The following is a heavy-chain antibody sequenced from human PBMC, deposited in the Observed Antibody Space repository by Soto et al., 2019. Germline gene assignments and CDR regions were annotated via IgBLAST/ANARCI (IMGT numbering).Heavy chain of an antibody. D-gene: IGHD6-19*01. CDR3: ARARRGSGWSNAFDI. J-gene: IGHJ3*02. Sequence: QVQLVQSGAEVKKPGASVKVSCKASGYTFTSYGISWVRQAPGQGLEWMGWISAYNGNTNYAQKLQGRVTMTTDTSTSTDYMELRSLRSDVTAVYYCARARRGSGWSNAFDIWGQGTMVTVSS. V-gene: IGHV1-18*01. CDR2: ISAYNGNT. CDR1: GYTFTSYG.